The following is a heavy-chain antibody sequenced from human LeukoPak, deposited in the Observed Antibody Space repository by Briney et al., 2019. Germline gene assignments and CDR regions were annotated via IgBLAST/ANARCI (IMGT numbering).Heavy chain of an antibody. CDR3: ARSYNRVVLLYY. D-gene: IGHD3-10*01. Sequence: SETLSLTCAVYGGSFSGYYWTWIRQPPGKGLERIGEINHSGSSNYNPSLKSRVTISVDTSKNQFSLKLTSVTAADTAVYYCARSYNRVVLLYYWGQGTLVTVSS. J-gene: IGHJ4*02. V-gene: IGHV4-34*01. CDR1: GGSFSGYY. CDR2: INHSGSS.